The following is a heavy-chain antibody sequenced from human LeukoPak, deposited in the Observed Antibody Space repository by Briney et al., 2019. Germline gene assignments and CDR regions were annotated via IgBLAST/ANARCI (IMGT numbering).Heavy chain of an antibody. CDR3: ARGRYYFDY. V-gene: IGHV4-59*08. Sequence: SETLSLTCTVSGASINSHFWSSIRQPPEKGLEWVGSIYYTGSSNYNPSLESRVTISVDTSKNQFSLKLSSVTAADTAVYYCARGRYYFDYWGQGTLVTVSS. CDR2: IYYTGSS. CDR1: GASINSHF. J-gene: IGHJ4*02.